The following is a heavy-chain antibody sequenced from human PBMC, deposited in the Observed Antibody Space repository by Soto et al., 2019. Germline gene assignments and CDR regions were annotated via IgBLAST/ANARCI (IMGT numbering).Heavy chain of an antibody. J-gene: IGHJ4*02. D-gene: IGHD6-19*01. Sequence: QVQLVESGGGVVQPGRSLRLSCAASGFTFSSYAMHWVRQAPGKGLEWVAVISYDGSNKYYADSVKGRFTISRDNSKNTLYLQMNSLKAEDTAVYYGALAVAGTAFDYWGQGNLVTVSS. CDR3: ALAVAGTAFDY. V-gene: IGHV3-30-3*01. CDR1: GFTFSSYA. CDR2: ISYDGSNK.